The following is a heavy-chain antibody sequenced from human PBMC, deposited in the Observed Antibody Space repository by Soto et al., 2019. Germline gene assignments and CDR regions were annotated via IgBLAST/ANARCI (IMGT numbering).Heavy chain of an antibody. CDR1: GFTFSSYA. V-gene: IGHV3-30*09. D-gene: IGHD3-10*01. J-gene: IGHJ4*02. CDR2: ISYDGSNK. CDR3: ARASSLLWFGDPTAFDY. Sequence: QPGGSLRLSCAASGFTFSSYAMHWVRQAPGKGLEWVAVISYDGSNKYYADSVKGRFAISRDNSKNTLYLQMNSLRAEDTAVYYCARASSLLWFGDPTAFDYWGQGTLVTVSS.